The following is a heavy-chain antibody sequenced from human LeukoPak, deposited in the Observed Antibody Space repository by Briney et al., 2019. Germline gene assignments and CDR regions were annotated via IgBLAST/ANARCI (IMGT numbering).Heavy chain of an antibody. CDR3: ARVGPSGGPFDY. J-gene: IGHJ4*02. CDR1: GFTFNDYG. D-gene: IGHD2-8*02. CDR2: INWKGDSA. V-gene: IGHV3-20*04. Sequence: GESLRLSCAASGFTFNDYGMSWVRQVPGKGLEWVSGINWKGDSASYADSVKGRFTLSRDNAKNSLSLQMNSLRAEDTALYYCARVGPSGGPFDYWGQGTLVTVSS.